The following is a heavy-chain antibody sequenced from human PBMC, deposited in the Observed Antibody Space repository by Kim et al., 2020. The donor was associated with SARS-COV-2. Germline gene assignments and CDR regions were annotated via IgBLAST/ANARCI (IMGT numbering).Heavy chain of an antibody. CDR3: AREQAAGTVDYYYGMDV. J-gene: IGHJ6*02. CDR1: GYTFTGYY. Sequence: ASVKVSCKASGYTFTGYYMHWVRQAPGQGLEWMGWINPNSGGTNYAQKFQGWVTMTRDTSISTAYMELSSLRSDDTAVYYCAREQAAGTVDYYYGMDVWGQGTTVTVSS. V-gene: IGHV1-2*04. CDR2: INPNSGGT. D-gene: IGHD6-13*01.